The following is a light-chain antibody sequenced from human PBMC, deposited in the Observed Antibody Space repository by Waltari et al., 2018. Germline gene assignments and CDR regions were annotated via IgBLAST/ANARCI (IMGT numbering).Light chain of an antibody. CDR1: AFPQRS. V-gene: IGLV3-25*03. CDR3: QSTNSTGPYVI. Sequence: SYALTQAPSVAVSLGQTARITCSGDAFPQRSVHRYQQRPGQAPVLVIYNDTERPSGIPERFSGSSSGTTVTLTISGVQAEDEADYYCQSTNSTGPYVIFGGGTKVTVL. CDR2: NDT. J-gene: IGLJ2*01.